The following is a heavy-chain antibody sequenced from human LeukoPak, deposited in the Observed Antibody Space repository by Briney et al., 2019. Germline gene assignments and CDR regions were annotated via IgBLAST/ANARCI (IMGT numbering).Heavy chain of an antibody. V-gene: IGHV4-39*01. Sequence: PSETLSLPCSVSGGSISSNNYWGWVRQPPGKGLEWIGSIYYSGNTYYNPSPTSRHTLSVDTSKHLFSLKLRSVTAADPPVYHCARHEQWLIRFNHWGQGTLVTVSS. CDR2: IYYSGNT. J-gene: IGHJ4*02. CDR1: GGSISSNNY. D-gene: IGHD6-19*01. CDR3: ARHEQWLIRFNH.